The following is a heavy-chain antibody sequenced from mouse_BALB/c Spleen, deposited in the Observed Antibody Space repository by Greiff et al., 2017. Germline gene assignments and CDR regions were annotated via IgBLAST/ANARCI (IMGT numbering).Heavy chain of an antibody. V-gene: IGHV14-1*02. D-gene: IGHD4-1*02. CDR1: GFNIKDYY. CDR3: AQLGLGWYFDV. Sequence: VQLKESGAELVRPGALVKLSCKASGFNIKDYYMHWVKQRPEQGLEWIGWIDPENGNTIYDPKFQGKASITADTSSNTAYLQLSSLTSEDTAVYYCAQLGLGWYFDVWGAGTTVTVSS. J-gene: IGHJ1*01. CDR2: IDPENGNT.